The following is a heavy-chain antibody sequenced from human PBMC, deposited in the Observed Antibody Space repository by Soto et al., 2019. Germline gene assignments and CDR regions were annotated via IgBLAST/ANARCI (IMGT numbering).Heavy chain of an antibody. J-gene: IGHJ6*02. CDR3: ARTDRDFYGLDV. CDR1: GFTLRNYD. CDR2: ISAAGDP. V-gene: IGHV3-13*05. Sequence: EVQLLEPGGGLVQPGGSLRLSCEASGFTLRNYDMHWVRQGTGKGLEWVSGISAAGDPDYADSVEGRFTISRENAQNSFFLQMNSLRVGDTAVYYCARTDRDFYGLDVWGQGTTVIGSS.